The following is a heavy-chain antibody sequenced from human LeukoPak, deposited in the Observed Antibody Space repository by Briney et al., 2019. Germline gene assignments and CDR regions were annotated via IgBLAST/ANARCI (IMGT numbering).Heavy chain of an antibody. CDR1: GGSISSYY. D-gene: IGHD6-13*01. Sequence: SETLSLTCTVSGGSISSYYWSWIRQPPGKGLEWIGYIYYSGSTNYNPSLKSRVTISVDTSKNQFSLKLSSVTAADTAVYYCGRGNVAAAGYWYFDLWGRGTLVTVSS. J-gene: IGHJ2*01. V-gene: IGHV4-59*01. CDR3: GRGNVAAAGYWYFDL. CDR2: IYYSGST.